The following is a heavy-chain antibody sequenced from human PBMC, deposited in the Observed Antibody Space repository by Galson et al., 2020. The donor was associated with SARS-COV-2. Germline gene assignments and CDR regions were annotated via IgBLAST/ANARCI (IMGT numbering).Heavy chain of an antibody. Sequence: ASETLSLTCTVSGDSIRSFYWTWIRQSPGKGLEWIGYIFHSGSTNYNPSLRSRVTISLDTSKNQFSLRLSSVTAADTAVYYCARLPYDSSGFFLSWGQGTLVTVSS. CDR1: GDSIRSFY. CDR3: ARLPYDSSGFFLS. V-gene: IGHV4-59*08. CDR2: IFHSGST. D-gene: IGHD3-22*01. J-gene: IGHJ4*02.